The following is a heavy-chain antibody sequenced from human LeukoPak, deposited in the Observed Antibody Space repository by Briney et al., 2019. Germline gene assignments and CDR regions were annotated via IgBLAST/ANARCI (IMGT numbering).Heavy chain of an antibody. CDR3: AKREARSFEY. J-gene: IGHJ4*02. CDR1: GFTFSSSV. CDR2: FSGSSGNT. Sequence: GGSLRLSCVASGFTFSSSVMSWVRQAPGKGLGWVSTFSGSSGNTYYADSVKGRFTISRDNSKNTVYLQMNSLRAEETAVYYCAKREARSFEYWGQGTLVTVSS. V-gene: IGHV3-23*01. D-gene: IGHD5-24*01.